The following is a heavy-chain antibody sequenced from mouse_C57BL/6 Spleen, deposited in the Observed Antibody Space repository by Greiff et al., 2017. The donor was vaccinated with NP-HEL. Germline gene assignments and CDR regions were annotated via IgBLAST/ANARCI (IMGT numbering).Heavy chain of an antibody. CDR1: GYTFTDYY. D-gene: IGHD4-1*01. J-gene: IGHJ2*01. V-gene: IGHV1-26*01. CDR2: INPNNGGT. CDR3: ARSPGTGVDY. Sequence: EVQLQQSGPELVKPGASVKISCTASGYTFTDYYMNWVKQSHGKSLKWIGDINPNNGGTSYNQKFKGKATLTVDKSSSTAYMELRSLTSEDSAVYYCARSPGTGVDYWGQGTTLTVSS.